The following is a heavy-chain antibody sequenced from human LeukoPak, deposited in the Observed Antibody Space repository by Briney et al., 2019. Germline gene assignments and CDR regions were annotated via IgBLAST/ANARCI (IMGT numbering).Heavy chain of an antibody. CDR3: ARDGEQQLAKDY. D-gene: IGHD6-13*01. J-gene: IGHJ4*02. Sequence: GGSLRLSCAASGFIFSDYAIHWVRQAPGKGLEWVAAIWYDGIHKYYADSVKGRFTISRDNAKNSLYLQMNSLRAEDTAVYYCARDGEQQLAKDYWGQGTLVTVSS. CDR1: GFIFSDYA. CDR2: IWYDGIHK. V-gene: IGHV3-33*01.